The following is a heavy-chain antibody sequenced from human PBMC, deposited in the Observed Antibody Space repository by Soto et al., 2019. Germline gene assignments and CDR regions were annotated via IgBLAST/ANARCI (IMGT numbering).Heavy chain of an antibody. Sequence: GGSLRLSCAASGFTFSNAWMSWVRQAPGKGLEWVGRIKSKTDGGTTDYAAPVKGRFTISRDDSKNTLYLQMNSLKTEDTAVYYCTTDPGPWLLSALFDYWGQGTLVTVSS. CDR1: GFTFSNAW. CDR3: TTDPGPWLLSALFDY. D-gene: IGHD3-9*01. CDR2: IKSKTDGGTT. J-gene: IGHJ4*02. V-gene: IGHV3-15*01.